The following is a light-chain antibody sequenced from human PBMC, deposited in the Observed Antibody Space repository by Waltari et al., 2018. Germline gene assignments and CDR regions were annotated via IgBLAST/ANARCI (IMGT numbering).Light chain of an antibody. V-gene: IGKV3-20*01. J-gene: IGKJ4*01. CDR1: QTIRTTY. CDR2: GAC. Sequence: EIVLTQSPGTLSLSPGEGATLSCRTSQTIRTTYLAWYQQKPGQAPTLLIYGACTRATGIPDRFTGSGSGTDFSLTISSLEPEDVATYYCQQYDVSPLTFGGGTKVEIK. CDR3: QQYDVSPLT.